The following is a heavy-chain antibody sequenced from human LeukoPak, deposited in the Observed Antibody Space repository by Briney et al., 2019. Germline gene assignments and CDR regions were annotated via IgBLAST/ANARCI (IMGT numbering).Heavy chain of an antibody. Sequence: GGSLRLSCAASGFTFSSYGMHWVRQAPGKGLEWVAVISYDGSNKYYAGSVKGRFTISRDNSKNTLYLQMNSLRAEDTAVYYCAKDPGDYWGQGTLVTVSS. CDR1: GFTFSSYG. CDR3: AKDPGDY. J-gene: IGHJ4*02. CDR2: ISYDGSNK. V-gene: IGHV3-30*18.